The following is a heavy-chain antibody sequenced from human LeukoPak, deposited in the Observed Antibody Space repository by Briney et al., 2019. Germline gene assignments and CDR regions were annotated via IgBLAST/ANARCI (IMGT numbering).Heavy chain of an antibody. Sequence: SETLSLTCAVSGGSISGYYWSWIRQPPGKGLEWIGDINHSGSTNYNPSLKSRVTISVDTSKNQFSLKLSSVTAADTAVYYCARGGNYYGSGSYYNNWFDPWGQGTLVTVSS. CDR1: GGSISGYY. V-gene: IGHV4-34*01. CDR3: ARGGNYYGSGSYYNNWFDP. CDR2: INHSGST. J-gene: IGHJ5*02. D-gene: IGHD3-10*01.